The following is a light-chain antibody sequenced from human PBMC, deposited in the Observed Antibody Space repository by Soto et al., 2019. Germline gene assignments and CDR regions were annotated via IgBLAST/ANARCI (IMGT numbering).Light chain of an antibody. CDR2: EVS. CDR1: SSDVGGSNY. Sequence: QSALTQPASVSGSPGQSITISCTGTSSDVGGSNYVSWYQHHPGKAPRLMIYEVSHRPSGVSNRFSGTKSGNTASLTISGLQPEDDSDYYCSSKTSSSTVVFGGGTKLTVL. J-gene: IGLJ2*01. V-gene: IGLV2-14*01. CDR3: SSKTSSSTVV.